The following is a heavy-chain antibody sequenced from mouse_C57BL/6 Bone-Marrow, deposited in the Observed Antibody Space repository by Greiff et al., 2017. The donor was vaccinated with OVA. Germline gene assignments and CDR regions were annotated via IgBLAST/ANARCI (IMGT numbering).Heavy chain of an antibody. CDR2: INPNNGGT. J-gene: IGHJ4*01. D-gene: IGHD1-1*01. Sequence: VQLQQSGPELVKPGASVKIPCKASGYTFTDYNMDWMKQSHGKSLEWIGDINPNNGGTIYNQKFKGKATLTVDKSSSTAYMELRSLTSEDTAVYYCAREGVVATRGVYYWGQGTSVTVSS. CDR3: AREGVVATRGVYY. CDR1: GYTFTDYN. V-gene: IGHV1-18*01.